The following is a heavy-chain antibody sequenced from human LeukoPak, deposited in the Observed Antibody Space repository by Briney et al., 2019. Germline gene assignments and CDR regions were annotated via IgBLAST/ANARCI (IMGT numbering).Heavy chain of an antibody. CDR2: IYTGGST. Sequence: GGSLRLSCVDSAFSVGSNFMSWVRQAPGKGLEWVSVIYTGGSTYSADSVKGRFAISRDYSENTVYLQMNSLRVEDTAVYYCARGLGTNYGGYCTGGSCPVYWGQGTLVTVSS. D-gene: IGHD2-15*01. J-gene: IGHJ4*02. CDR3: ARGLGTNYGGYCTGGSCPVY. V-gene: IGHV3-66*01. CDR1: AFSVGSNF.